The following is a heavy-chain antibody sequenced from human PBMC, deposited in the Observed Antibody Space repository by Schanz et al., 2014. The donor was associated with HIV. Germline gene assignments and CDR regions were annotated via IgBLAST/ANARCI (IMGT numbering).Heavy chain of an antibody. CDR1: GITFSSYA. D-gene: IGHD2-2*01. CDR2: ISSNTNYI. CDR3: ARDSQLFCSSTSCLFDC. Sequence: DVQLLESGGGLVQPGGSLRLSCAASGITFSSYAMSWVRQAPGKGLEWISSISSNTNYINYADSVKGRFTISRDNAKNSLYLQMNSLRFADTAVYYCARDSQLFCSSTSCLFDCWGQGTLVTVSS. J-gene: IGHJ4*02. V-gene: IGHV3-21*01.